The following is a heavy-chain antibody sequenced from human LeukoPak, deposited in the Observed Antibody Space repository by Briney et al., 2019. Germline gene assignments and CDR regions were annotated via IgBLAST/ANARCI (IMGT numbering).Heavy chain of an antibody. D-gene: IGHD3-22*01. J-gene: IGHJ3*02. V-gene: IGHV1-2*02. CDR2: INPNSGGT. Sequence: GASVKVSCKASGYTFTGYYKHWVRQAPGQGLEWMGWINPNSGGTNYAQKFQGRVTMTRDTSISTAYMELSRLRSDDTAVYYCARDRSYYDSSGYYYGGPHDAFDIWGQGTMVTVSS. CDR1: GYTFTGYY. CDR3: ARDRSYYDSSGYYYGGPHDAFDI.